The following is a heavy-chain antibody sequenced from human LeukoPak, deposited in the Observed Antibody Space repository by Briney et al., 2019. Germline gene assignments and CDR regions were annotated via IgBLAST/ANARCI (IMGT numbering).Heavy chain of an antibody. V-gene: IGHV3-30*04. Sequence: GGSLRLSCAASGFTFSSYAMHWVPQAPGKGLEWVAVISYDGSNKYYADSVKGRFTIPRDNSKNTLYLQMNSLRAEDTAVYYCAREGYYYGSGNNWFDPWGQGTLVTVSS. D-gene: IGHD3-10*01. J-gene: IGHJ5*02. CDR2: ISYDGSNK. CDR3: AREGYYYGSGNNWFDP. CDR1: GFTFSSYA.